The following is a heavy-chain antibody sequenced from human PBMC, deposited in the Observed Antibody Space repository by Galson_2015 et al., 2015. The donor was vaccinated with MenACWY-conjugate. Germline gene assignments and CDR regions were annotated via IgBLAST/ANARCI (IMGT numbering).Heavy chain of an antibody. CDR3: ARERGPYDAFDI. CDR1: GFTFSNYG. V-gene: IGHV3-69-1*01. CDR2: MSRSGTT. Sequence: SLRLSCAASGFTFSNYGMAWVRQAPGKGLDWVSAMSRSGTTYYAASVKGRFTISRDNAKNTLYLQMNSLRVEDTAVYYCARERGPYDAFDIWGQGTLVTVSS. J-gene: IGHJ3*02.